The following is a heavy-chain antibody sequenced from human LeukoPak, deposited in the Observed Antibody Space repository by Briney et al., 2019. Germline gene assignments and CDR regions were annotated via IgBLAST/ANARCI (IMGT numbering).Heavy chain of an antibody. CDR3: ARDTHTRWLESYYYMDV. Sequence: GGSPRLSCAASGFTFSSYWMSWVRQAPGKGLEWVANIKQDGSEKYYVDSVKGRFTISRDNAKNSLHLQMNSLRAEDTAVYYCARDTHTRWLESYYYMDVWGKGTTVTVSS. CDR2: IKQDGSEK. V-gene: IGHV3-7*01. D-gene: IGHD6-19*01. J-gene: IGHJ6*03. CDR1: GFTFSSYW.